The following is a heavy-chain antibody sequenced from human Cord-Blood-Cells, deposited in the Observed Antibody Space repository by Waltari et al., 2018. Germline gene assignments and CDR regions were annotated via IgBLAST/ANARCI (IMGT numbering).Heavy chain of an antibody. D-gene: IGHD1-26*01. Sequence: QVQLVESGGGVVQPGRSLRLPCAASGFTFSSFGMHRVRQAPGKGLEWVAVIWYDGSNKYYADSVKGRFTISRDNSKNTLYLQMNSLRAEDTAVYYCARGSDRWEGDFDYWGQGTLVTVSS. CDR3: ARGSDRWEGDFDY. CDR1: GFTFSSFG. J-gene: IGHJ4*02. V-gene: IGHV3-33*01. CDR2: IWYDGSNK.